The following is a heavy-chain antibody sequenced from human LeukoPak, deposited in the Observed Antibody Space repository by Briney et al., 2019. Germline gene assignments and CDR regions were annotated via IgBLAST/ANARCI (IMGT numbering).Heavy chain of an antibody. CDR3: ARETSRHYYDSSGPDY. Sequence: ASVKVSCKASGYTFTSYAMHWVRQAPGQRLEWMGWINAGNGNTKYSQKFQGRVTITRDTSASTAYMELSSLRSEDTAVYYCARETSRHYYDSSGPDYWGQGTLVTVSS. V-gene: IGHV1-3*01. J-gene: IGHJ4*02. CDR2: INAGNGNT. D-gene: IGHD3-22*01. CDR1: GYTFTSYA.